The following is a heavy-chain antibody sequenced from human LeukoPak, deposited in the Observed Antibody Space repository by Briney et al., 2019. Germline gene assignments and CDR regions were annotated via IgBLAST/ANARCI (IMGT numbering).Heavy chain of an antibody. J-gene: IGHJ4*02. Sequence: ASVKVSCKASGYTFTSYGISWVRQAPGQGLEWMGWISAYNGNTNYAQKLQGRVTMTTDTSTSTAYMELRSLRSDDTVVYYCARAKDSSGYYYLFDYWGQGTLVTVSS. CDR2: ISAYNGNT. CDR1: GYTFTSYG. D-gene: IGHD3-22*01. V-gene: IGHV1-18*01. CDR3: ARAKDSSGYYYLFDY.